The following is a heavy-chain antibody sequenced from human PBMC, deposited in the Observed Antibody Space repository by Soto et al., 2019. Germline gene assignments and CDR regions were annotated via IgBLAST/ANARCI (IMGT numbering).Heavy chain of an antibody. CDR1: GFTFSSYA. D-gene: IGHD3-22*01. V-gene: IGHV3-23*01. J-gene: IGHJ5*02. CDR2: ISGSGGST. Sequence: GGSLRLSCAASGFTFSSYAMSWVRQAPGKGLEWVSAISGSGGSTYYADSVRGRFTISRDNYKNTLYLQMNSLRAEDTAVYYCAKPPLSGYYSNWFDPWGQGTLVTVSS. CDR3: AKPPLSGYYSNWFDP.